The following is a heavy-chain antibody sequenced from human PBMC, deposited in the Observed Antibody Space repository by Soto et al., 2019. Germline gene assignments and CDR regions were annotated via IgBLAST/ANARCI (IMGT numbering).Heavy chain of an antibody. CDR1: GFTFSNFA. CDR3: AKAMSTPSRPRNYFDY. V-gene: IGHV3-23*01. CDR2: ISGGGGTT. D-gene: IGHD6-6*01. Sequence: GGSLRLSCAASGFTFSNFAMSWVRQAPGKGLEWVPVISGGGGTTYYADSVKGRFTISRDNSKNTLYPQMDSLRAEDTALYYCAKAMSTPSRPRNYFDYWGQGTLVTVSS. J-gene: IGHJ4*02.